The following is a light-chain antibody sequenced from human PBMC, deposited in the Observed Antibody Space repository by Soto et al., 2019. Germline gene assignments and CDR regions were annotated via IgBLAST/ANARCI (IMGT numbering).Light chain of an antibody. CDR3: QQYGGSPFT. J-gene: IGKJ3*01. V-gene: IGKV3-15*01. Sequence: EIAMTQSPATLSVSPGERGTLSCRASQSVSSNLAWYQQKPGQAPRLLIYAASARATGIPARFSGSGSGTDFTLTISRLETDDSAVYYCQQYGGSPFTFGPGTKVDIK. CDR1: QSVSSN. CDR2: AAS.